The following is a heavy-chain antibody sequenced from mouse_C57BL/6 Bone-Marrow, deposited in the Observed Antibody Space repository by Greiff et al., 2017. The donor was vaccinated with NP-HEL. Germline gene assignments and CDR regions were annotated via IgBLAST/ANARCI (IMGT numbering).Heavy chain of an antibody. CDR1: GYTFTSYW. Sequence: QVQLQQPGAELVMPGASVKLSCKASGYTFTSYWMHWVKQRPGQGLEWIGEIDPSDSYTNYNQKFKGKSTLTVDKSSSTAYMQLSSLTSEDSAVDYCAYYYGTSDWYFDVWGTGTTVTVSS. CDR2: IDPSDSYT. J-gene: IGHJ1*03. CDR3: AYYYGTSDWYFDV. V-gene: IGHV1-69*01. D-gene: IGHD1-1*01.